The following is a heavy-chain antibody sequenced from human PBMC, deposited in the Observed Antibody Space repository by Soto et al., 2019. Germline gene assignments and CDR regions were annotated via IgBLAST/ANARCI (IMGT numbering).Heavy chain of an antibody. CDR2: INAGNGNT. CDR1: GYTFTSYA. J-gene: IGHJ6*02. V-gene: IGHV1-3*01. D-gene: IGHD3-3*01. Sequence: ASVKVSCKASGYTFTSYAMHWVRQAPGQRLEWMGWINAGNGNTKYSQKFQGRVTITRDTSASTAYMELSSLRSEDTAVYYCARDRRGRPYYDFRSAMDVWGQGTTVTVSS. CDR3: ARDRRGRPYYDFRSAMDV.